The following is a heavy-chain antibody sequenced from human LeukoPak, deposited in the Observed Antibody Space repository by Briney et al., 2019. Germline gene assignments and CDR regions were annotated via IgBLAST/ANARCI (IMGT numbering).Heavy chain of an antibody. CDR3: AKEGGA. D-gene: IGHD3-16*01. V-gene: IGHV3-23*01. CDR2: IGGRGGST. CDR1: GFVFSSYT. Sequence: GGSLRLSCEASGFVFSSYTMTWVRQAPGQGLEWVSAIGGRGGSTYYADSVKGRVTISRDNSKNTVSLQMNSLRSDDTAIYYCAKEGGAWGQGTLVVASS. J-gene: IGHJ5*02.